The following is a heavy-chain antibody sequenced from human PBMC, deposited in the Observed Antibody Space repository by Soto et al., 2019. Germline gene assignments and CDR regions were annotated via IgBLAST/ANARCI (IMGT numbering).Heavy chain of an antibody. V-gene: IGHV4-34*01. CDR1: GGSFSGYY. CDR3: ARGLTLLYYYCGMDV. CDR2: INHSGST. J-gene: IGHJ6*02. Sequence: QVQLQQWGAGLLKPSETLSLTCAVYGGSFSGYYWSWIRQPPGKGLEWIGEINHSGSTNYNPSPKSRVTISVDTSKNQFSLKLSSVTAADTAVYYCARGLTLLYYYCGMDVWGQGTTVTVSS.